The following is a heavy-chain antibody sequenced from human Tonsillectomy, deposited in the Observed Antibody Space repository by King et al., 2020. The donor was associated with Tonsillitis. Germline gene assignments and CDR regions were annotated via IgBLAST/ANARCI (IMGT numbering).Heavy chain of an antibody. CDR2: ISFDGSNK. D-gene: IGHD2-15*01. J-gene: IGHJ6*02. Sequence: VQLVESGGGVVQPGRSQRLSCAASGFTFSTYAVHWVRQAPGKGLEWVAVISFDGSNKYYADSVKGRFTISRDNSKNTLYLQMDSLRPEDTAMYYCASGEGFCSGGSCHSYYYYGMDVWGQGTTVTASS. CDR1: GFTFSTYA. CDR3: ASGEGFCSGGSCHSYYYYGMDV. V-gene: IGHV3-30*04.